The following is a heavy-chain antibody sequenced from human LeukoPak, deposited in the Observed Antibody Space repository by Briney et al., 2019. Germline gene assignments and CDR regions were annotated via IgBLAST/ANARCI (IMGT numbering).Heavy chain of an antibody. V-gene: IGHV1-18*01. D-gene: IGHD3-22*01. CDR1: GYTFTSYG. Sequence: GASVKVSCKASGYTFTSYGISWVRQAPGQGLEWMGWISAYNGNTNYAQKLQGRVTMTTDTSTSTAYMELRSLRSDDTAVYYCARDLYYDSSGYCDYWGQGTLVTVSS. J-gene: IGHJ4*02. CDR3: ARDLYYDSSGYCDY. CDR2: ISAYNGNT.